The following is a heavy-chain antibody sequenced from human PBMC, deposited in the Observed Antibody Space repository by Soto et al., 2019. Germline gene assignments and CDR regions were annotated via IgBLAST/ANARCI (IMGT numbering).Heavy chain of an antibody. Sequence: SETLFLTCTVSEGSIRGYYWSWIRQPPGKGLEWIGYFHYTGISNYNSSLKSRVTMSLDTSKNQFSLKLSSVRAADTAIYYCARGASNWQYFYYWGQGALVTVSS. CDR3: ARGASNWQYFYY. CDR2: FHYTGIS. J-gene: IGHJ4*02. V-gene: IGHV4-59*01. D-gene: IGHD4-4*01. CDR1: EGSIRGYY.